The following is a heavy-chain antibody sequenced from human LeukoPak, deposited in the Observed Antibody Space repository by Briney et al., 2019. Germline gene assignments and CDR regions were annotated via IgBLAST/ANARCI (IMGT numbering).Heavy chain of an antibody. Sequence: PGGSLRLSCAASGFTFRDYGMSWVRQAPGKGLEWVSALTGSGGTTYYADSVKGRFTISRDNAKNSLYLQMNSLRAEDTAVYYCARWEVYGSGKYNWFDPWGQGTLVTVSS. CDR1: GFTFRDYG. D-gene: IGHD3-10*01. J-gene: IGHJ5*02. CDR2: LTGSGGTT. V-gene: IGHV3-23*01. CDR3: ARWEVYGSGKYNWFDP.